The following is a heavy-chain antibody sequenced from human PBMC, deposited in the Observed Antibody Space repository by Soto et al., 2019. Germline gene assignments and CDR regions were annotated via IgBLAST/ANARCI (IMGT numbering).Heavy chain of an antibody. D-gene: IGHD3-10*01. V-gene: IGHV3-74*01. Sequence: EVQLVESGGGLVQPGGSLRLSCAASGFTFSSYWMHWVRQAPGKGLVWVSRINSDGSSTSYADYVKGRFTISRDNAKNTLYLQMNSLRAEDTAVYYCARDRGWFGEVPFDYWGQGTLVTVSS. CDR2: INSDGSST. J-gene: IGHJ4*02. CDR3: ARDRGWFGEVPFDY. CDR1: GFTFSSYW.